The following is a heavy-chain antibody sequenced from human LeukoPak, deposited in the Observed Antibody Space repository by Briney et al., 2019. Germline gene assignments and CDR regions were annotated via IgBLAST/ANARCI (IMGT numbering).Heavy chain of an antibody. Sequence: SETLSLTCTVSGGSISNYYWNWVRQPPGKGLEWIGYIYYSGSTNYNPSLKSRVTISADTSKNQFSLKLSSVTAADTAVYYCARWSNWYFDLWGRGTLVTVSS. D-gene: IGHD3-3*01. V-gene: IGHV4-59*08. J-gene: IGHJ2*01. CDR2: IYYSGST. CDR3: ARWSNWYFDL. CDR1: GGSISNYY.